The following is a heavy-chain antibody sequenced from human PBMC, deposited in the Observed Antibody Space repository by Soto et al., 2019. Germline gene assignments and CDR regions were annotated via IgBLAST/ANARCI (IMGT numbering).Heavy chain of an antibody. D-gene: IGHD3-16*01. Sequence: QVQLVESGGGVVRPGKSLTLSCTGSGFAFGGFGIHWVRQSPGKGLEWLAMTSSDGSNKYLADSVKGRFTVSRDMSRTTVFLQMDNLRLEDTAVDYCARGGDVLEDWGRGALVTVSS. CDR2: TSSDGSNK. J-gene: IGHJ4*02. CDR3: ARGGDVLED. V-gene: IGHV3-30*03. CDR1: GFAFGGFG.